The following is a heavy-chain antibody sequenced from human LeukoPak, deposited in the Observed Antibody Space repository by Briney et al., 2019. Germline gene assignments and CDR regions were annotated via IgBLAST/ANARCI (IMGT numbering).Heavy chain of an antibody. CDR2: INPSGGST. CDR1: GYTFTSYY. CDR3: ARYNGYSYGNYYFDC. J-gene: IGHJ4*02. D-gene: IGHD5-18*01. Sequence: ASVKVSCKASGYTFTSYYMHWVRQAPGQGLEWMGIINPSGGSTSYAQKFQGRVTITADESTSTAYMELSSLRSEDTAVYYCARYNGYSYGNYYFDCWGQGTLVTVSS. V-gene: IGHV1-46*01.